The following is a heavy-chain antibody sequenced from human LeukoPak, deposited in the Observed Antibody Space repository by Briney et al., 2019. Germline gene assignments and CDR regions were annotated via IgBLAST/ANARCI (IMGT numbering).Heavy chain of an antibody. V-gene: IGHV1-2*02. Sequence: ASVKLSCKACGYTFAGYYMHWVRQGPGQGLEWMGWISPNSGGTNYAQKFQGRVTMTRDASISTAYMELSRLRSDDTAVYYCARDTAAAGTLVWFDPWGQGTLVTVSS. CDR2: ISPNSGGT. CDR3: ARDTAAAGTLVWFDP. J-gene: IGHJ5*02. CDR1: GYTFAGYY. D-gene: IGHD6-13*01.